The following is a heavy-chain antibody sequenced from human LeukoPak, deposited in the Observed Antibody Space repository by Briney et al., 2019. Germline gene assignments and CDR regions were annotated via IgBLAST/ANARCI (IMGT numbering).Heavy chain of an antibody. V-gene: IGHV3-7*01. CDR1: GFTFSSYW. J-gene: IGHJ4*02. D-gene: IGHD6-19*01. CDR2: IKQDGSEE. CDR3: ARVGSGWSLDY. Sequence: GGSLRLSCVASGFTFSSYWMSWVRQAPGKGQEWVANIKQDGSEEYYVDSVKGRFTISRDNAKISLYLQMNSLRGEDTAVYYCARVGSGWSLDYWGQGTLVTVSS.